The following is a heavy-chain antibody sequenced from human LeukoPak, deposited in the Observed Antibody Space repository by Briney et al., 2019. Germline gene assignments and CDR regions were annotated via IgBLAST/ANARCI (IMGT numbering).Heavy chain of an antibody. V-gene: IGHV1-69*05. CDR3: ARSDALLWFGELSN. D-gene: IGHD3-10*01. Sequence: WASVKVSCKASGSTFSSYAISWVRQAPGQGLEWMGGIIPIFGTANYAQKFQGRVTITTDESTSTAYMELSSLRSEDTAVYYCARSDALLWFGELSNWGQGTLVTVSS. CDR1: GSTFSSYA. CDR2: IIPIFGTA. J-gene: IGHJ4*02.